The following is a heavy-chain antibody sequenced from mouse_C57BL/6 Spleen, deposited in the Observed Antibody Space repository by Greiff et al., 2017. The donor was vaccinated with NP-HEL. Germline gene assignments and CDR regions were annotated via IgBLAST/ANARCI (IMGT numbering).Heavy chain of an antibody. Sequence: QVQLQQPGAELVMPGASVKLSCKASGYTLPGYWRTWGNKRPGQGLEWIGEIDPSDSYTNYNQKFKGKSTLTVDKSSSTAYMQLSSLTSEDSAVYYCARGGLYYSDYWGQGTTLTVSS. D-gene: IGHD1-1*01. CDR2: IDPSDSYT. V-gene: IGHV1-69*01. CDR1: GYTLPGYW. J-gene: IGHJ2*01. CDR3: ARGGLYYSDY.